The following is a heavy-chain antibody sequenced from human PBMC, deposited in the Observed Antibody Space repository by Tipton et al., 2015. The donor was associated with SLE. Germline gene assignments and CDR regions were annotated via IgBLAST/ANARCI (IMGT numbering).Heavy chain of an antibody. J-gene: IGHJ4*02. V-gene: IGHV4-61*02. CDR1: GGSISSGRYY. CDR2: IYTSGTT. D-gene: IGHD5-24*01. CDR3: AREDGRYYFDY. Sequence: TLSLTCTVSGGSISSGRYYWSWIRQPAGKGLEWIGRIYTSGTTNYNPSLKSRVTISVATSKNQFSLRLSSVTAADTAVYYCAREDGRYYFDYWGQGTLVTVSS.